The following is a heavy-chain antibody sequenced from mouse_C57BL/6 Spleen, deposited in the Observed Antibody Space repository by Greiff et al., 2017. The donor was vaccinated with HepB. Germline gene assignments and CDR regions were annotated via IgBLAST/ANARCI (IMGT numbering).Heavy chain of an antibody. D-gene: IGHD1-1*02. CDR1: GYTFTSYW. Sequence: QVQLKQPGAELVKPGASVKMSCKASGYTFTSYWITWVKQRPGQGLEWIGDIYPGSGSTNYNEKFKSKATLTVDTSSSTAYMQLSSLTSEDSAVYYCARSPGSCVRYFDVWGTGTTVTVSS. J-gene: IGHJ1*03. CDR3: ARSPGSCVRYFDV. V-gene: IGHV1-55*01. CDR2: IYPGSGST.